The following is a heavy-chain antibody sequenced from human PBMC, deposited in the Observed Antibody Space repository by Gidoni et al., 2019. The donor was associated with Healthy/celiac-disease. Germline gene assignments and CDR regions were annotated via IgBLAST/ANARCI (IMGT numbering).Heavy chain of an antibody. Sequence: QLQLQESGPGLVKPSETLSLTCTVSGGSISSSSYYWGWIRQPPGKGLEWIGSIYYSGSTYYNPSLKSRVTISVDTSKNQFSLKLSSVTAADTAVYYCARTYYYGSGSPGYWGQGTLVTVSS. D-gene: IGHD3-10*01. CDR2: IYYSGST. V-gene: IGHV4-39*01. CDR3: ARTYYYGSGSPGY. J-gene: IGHJ4*02. CDR1: GGSISSSSYY.